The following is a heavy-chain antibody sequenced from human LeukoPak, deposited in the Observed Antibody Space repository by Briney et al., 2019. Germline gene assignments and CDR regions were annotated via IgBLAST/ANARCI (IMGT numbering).Heavy chain of an antibody. CDR2: IYYSGST. Sequence: SSETLSLTCAVYGGSFSGYYWSWIRQPPGKGLEWIGYIYYSGSTNYNPSLKSRVTISVDTSKNQFSLKLSSVTAADTAVYYCARGGVTGYYYYMDVWGKGTTVTVSS. CDR3: ARGGVTGYYYYMDV. D-gene: IGHD3-10*01. CDR1: GGSFSGYY. J-gene: IGHJ6*03. V-gene: IGHV4-59*01.